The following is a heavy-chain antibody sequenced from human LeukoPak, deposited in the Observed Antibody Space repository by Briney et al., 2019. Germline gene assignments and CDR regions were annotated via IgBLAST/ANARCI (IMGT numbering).Heavy chain of an antibody. CDR1: EFTVSSNY. Sequence: GGSLSPSCPAPEFTVSSNYMSWVRQAPGKGLEWASVIFSGGSTYYADSVKGRFTISRDNSKNTLYLQMNSLRAEDTAVYYCARDGRDILTGYFSYYFDYWGQGTLVTVSS. D-gene: IGHD3-9*01. CDR3: ARDGRDILTGYFSYYFDY. V-gene: IGHV3-66*01. J-gene: IGHJ4*02. CDR2: IFSGGST.